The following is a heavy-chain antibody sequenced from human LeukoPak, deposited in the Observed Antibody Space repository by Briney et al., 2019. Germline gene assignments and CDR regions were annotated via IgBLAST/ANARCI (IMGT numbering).Heavy chain of an antibody. CDR3: ARDPLGSGSYENWFDP. V-gene: IGHV1-46*01. Sequence: ASVKVSCKASGYTFTSYYMHWVRQAPGQGLEWMGIINPSGGSTSYAQKFQGRVTMTRDTSTSTVYMELSSLRSEDTAVYYCARDPLGSGSYENWFDPWGQGTLVTVSS. CDR2: INPSGGST. J-gene: IGHJ5*02. CDR1: GYTFTSYY. D-gene: IGHD3-10*01.